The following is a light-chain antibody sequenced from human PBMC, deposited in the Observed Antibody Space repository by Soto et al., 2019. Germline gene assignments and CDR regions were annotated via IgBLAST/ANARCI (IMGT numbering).Light chain of an antibody. J-gene: IGLJ2*01. V-gene: IGLV1-40*01. CDR2: GNS. CDR1: SSNIGAGYE. CDR3: QSYDSSLSGVV. Sequence: QSVLTQPPSVSGAPGQRVTISCTGSSSNIGAGYEVHWYQQLPGTALKLLIYGNSNRPSGVPDRFSGSKSVTSASLAITGLQAEDGSDYYCQSYDSSLSGVVFGGGTKLTVL.